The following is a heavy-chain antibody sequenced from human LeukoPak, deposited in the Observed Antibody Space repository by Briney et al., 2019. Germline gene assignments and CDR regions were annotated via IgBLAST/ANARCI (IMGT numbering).Heavy chain of an antibody. D-gene: IGHD3-22*01. Sequence: GGSLRLSCAASGFTFSSYWMRWVRQAPGKGLEWVANIKQDGSEKYYVDSVKGRFTISRDNAKNSLYLQMNSLRAEDTAVYYCARQFGDSSGYYPQAYDAFDIWGQGTMVTVSS. V-gene: IGHV3-7*01. J-gene: IGHJ3*02. CDR2: IKQDGSEK. CDR3: ARQFGDSSGYYPQAYDAFDI. CDR1: GFTFSSYW.